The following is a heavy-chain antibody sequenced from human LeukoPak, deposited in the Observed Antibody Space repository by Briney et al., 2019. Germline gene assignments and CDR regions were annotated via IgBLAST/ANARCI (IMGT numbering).Heavy chain of an antibody. CDR3: ARRHIAAASTLEY. J-gene: IGHJ4*02. CDR2: IYSTGST. CDR1: GGTISSYH. V-gene: IGHV4-59*01. Sequence: PSETLSLTCNVSGGTISSYHLSWIRQSPGKGLEWIGFIYSTGSTNYNPSLKSRVTISVDTSKNQFSLKLTSVTAADTAVYYCARRHIAAASTLEYWGQGPLVTVSS. D-gene: IGHD6-13*01.